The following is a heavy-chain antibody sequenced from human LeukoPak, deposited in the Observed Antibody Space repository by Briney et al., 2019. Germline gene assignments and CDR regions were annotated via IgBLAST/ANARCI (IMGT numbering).Heavy chain of an antibody. V-gene: IGHV3-30*04. CDR1: GSTFSTDA. Sequence: GGSLRLSCAASGSTFSTDAMYWVRQAPGKGLEWVAVISYDGSDKFYADSVKGRFTISRDSSKNTLYLQMNSLRPEDTAVYYCARARPSMWIDYWGQGTLVTVSS. D-gene: IGHD5-12*01. J-gene: IGHJ4*02. CDR2: ISYDGSDK. CDR3: ARARPSMWIDY.